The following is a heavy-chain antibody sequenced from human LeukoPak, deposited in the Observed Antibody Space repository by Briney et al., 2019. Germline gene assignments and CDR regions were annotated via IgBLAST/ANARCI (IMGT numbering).Heavy chain of an antibody. Sequence: GGSLRLSCAVSGFTFSSLARGCVRQAPGEGREWVVGITKNVDESYADSVKGRVTISRDKSKSTLDLQMISLRAEDTALYDWAKGGPYSSSPVDYWGQGTLVTVSS. J-gene: IGHJ4*02. CDR1: GFTFSSLA. V-gene: IGHV3-23*01. CDR2: ITKNVDES. D-gene: IGHD6-6*01. CDR3: AKGGPYSSSPVDY.